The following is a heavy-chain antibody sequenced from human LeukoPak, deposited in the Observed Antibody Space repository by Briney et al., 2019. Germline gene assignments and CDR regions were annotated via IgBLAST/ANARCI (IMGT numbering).Heavy chain of an antibody. Sequence: SETLSLTCAVYGGSFSGYYWSWIRQPPGKGLEWIGEINHSGSTNYNPSLKSRVTISVDTSKNQFSLKLSSVTAADTAVYYCASSIAAAGNDYWGQGTLVTVPS. CDR3: ASSIAAAGNDY. CDR2: INHSGST. J-gene: IGHJ4*02. V-gene: IGHV4-34*01. CDR1: GGSFSGYY. D-gene: IGHD6-13*01.